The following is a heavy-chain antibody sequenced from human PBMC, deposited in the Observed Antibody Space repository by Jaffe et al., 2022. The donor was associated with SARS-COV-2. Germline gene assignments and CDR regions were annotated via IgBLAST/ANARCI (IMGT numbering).Heavy chain of an antibody. D-gene: IGHD3-10*01. V-gene: IGHV3-23*04. J-gene: IGHJ4*02. CDR3: AKDHIVHYGSGSYYIDYFDY. CDR1: GFTFSSYA. Sequence: EVQLVESGGGLVQPGGSLRLSCAASGFTFSSYAMSWVRQAPGKGLEWVSAISGSGGSTYYADSVKGRFTISRDNSKNTLYLQMNSLRAEDTAVYYCAKDHIVHYGSGSYYIDYFDYWGQGTLVTVSS. CDR2: ISGSGGST.